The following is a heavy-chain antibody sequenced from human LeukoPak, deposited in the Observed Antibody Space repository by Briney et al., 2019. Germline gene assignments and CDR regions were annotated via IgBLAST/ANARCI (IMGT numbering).Heavy chain of an antibody. CDR1: GFTFNRYW. J-gene: IGHJ4*02. CDR2: ILNDGGST. CDR3: TTGNYDSSGYCDY. D-gene: IGHD3-22*01. V-gene: IGHV3-74*01. Sequence: GGSLRLSCAASGFTFNRYWMHWVRQAPGEGPVWVAHILNDGGSTSYADSVKGRFTISRDNAKNTLYLQMNSLKTEDTAVYYCTTGNYDSSGYCDYWGQGTLVTVSS.